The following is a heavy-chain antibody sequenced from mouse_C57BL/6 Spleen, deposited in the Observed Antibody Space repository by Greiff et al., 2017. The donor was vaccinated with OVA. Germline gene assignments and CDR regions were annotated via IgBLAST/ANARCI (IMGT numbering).Heavy chain of an antibody. J-gene: IGHJ4*01. Sequence: EVQLQQSGPELVKPGASVKISCKASGYTFTDYYMNWVKQSHGKSLEWIGDINPNNGGTSYNQKFKGKATLTVDKSSSTAYMELRSLTSEDSAVYYCARRIYYYGSVAMDYWGQGTSVTVSS. CDR3: ARRIYYYGSVAMDY. V-gene: IGHV1-26*01. D-gene: IGHD1-1*01. CDR2: INPNNGGT. CDR1: GYTFTDYY.